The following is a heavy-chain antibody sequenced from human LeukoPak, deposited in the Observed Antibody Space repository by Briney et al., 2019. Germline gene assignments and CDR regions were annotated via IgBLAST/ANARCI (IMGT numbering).Heavy chain of an antibody. D-gene: IGHD3-3*01. CDR1: GYTFTSYY. Sequence: ASVKVSCKASGYTFTSYYMHWVRQAPGQGLEWMGIINPSGGSTSYTQKFQGRVTMTRDTSTSTVYMELSSLRSEGTAVYYCARDGWTGYDFWSGPSRGFDPWGQGTLVTASS. V-gene: IGHV1-46*01. CDR3: ARDGWTGYDFWSGPSRGFDP. J-gene: IGHJ5*02. CDR2: INPSGGST.